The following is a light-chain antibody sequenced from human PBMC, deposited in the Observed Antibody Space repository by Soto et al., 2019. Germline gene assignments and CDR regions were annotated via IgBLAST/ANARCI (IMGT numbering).Light chain of an antibody. CDR1: QSVSSN. CDR2: GAS. V-gene: IGKV3-15*01. CDR3: QQYNNWLIT. J-gene: IGKJ5*01. Sequence: EIVMTQSPATLSVSPGERATLSCRASQSVSSNLAWYQQKPGQAPRLLIYGASTRATGIPARFSGSGSGTEFPLTISSLQSEDFAVYYCQQYNNWLITFGQGTRLEI.